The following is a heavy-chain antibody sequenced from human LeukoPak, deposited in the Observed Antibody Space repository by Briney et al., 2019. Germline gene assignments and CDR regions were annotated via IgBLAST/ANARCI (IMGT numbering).Heavy chain of an antibody. CDR3: AKDRGSVPINWFDP. V-gene: IGHV3-9*01. J-gene: IGHJ5*02. D-gene: IGHD6-19*01. CDR1: GFTFDDYA. Sequence: GGSLRLSCAASGFTFDDYAMHWVRQAPGKGLEWVSGISWNSGSIGYADSVKGRFTISRDNAKNSLYLQMNSLRAEDTALYYCAKDRGSVPINWFDPWGQGTLVTVSS. CDR2: ISWNSGSI.